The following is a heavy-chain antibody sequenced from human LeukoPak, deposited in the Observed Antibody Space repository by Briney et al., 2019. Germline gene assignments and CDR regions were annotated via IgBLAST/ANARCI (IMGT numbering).Heavy chain of an antibody. CDR3: AVGGVYLRGGAEAFDI. V-gene: IGHV4-4*02. CDR1: GGSISSSNW. D-gene: IGHD3-10*01. CDR2: IYHSGST. J-gene: IGHJ3*02. Sequence: KASETLSLTCAVSGGSISSSNWWSWVRQPPGKGLEWIGEIYHSGSTNYNPSLKSRVTISVDKSKNQFSLKLSSVTAADTAVYYCAVGGVYLRGGAEAFDIWGQGTMVTVSS.